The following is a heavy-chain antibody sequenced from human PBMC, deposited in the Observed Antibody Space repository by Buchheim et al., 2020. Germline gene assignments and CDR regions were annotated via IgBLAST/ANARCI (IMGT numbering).Heavy chain of an antibody. D-gene: IGHD3-10*01. V-gene: IGHV3-74*01. CDR3: ARDPLSSYGSGSYMGRDDY. Sequence: EVQLVESGGGLVQPGGSLRLSCAASGFTFSSYWMHWVRQAPGKGLVWVSRINSDGSSTSYADSVKGRFTISRENAKNTLYLPMNSLRAEDTAVYYCARDPLSSYGSGSYMGRDDYWGQGTL. CDR1: GFTFSSYW. J-gene: IGHJ4*02. CDR2: INSDGSST.